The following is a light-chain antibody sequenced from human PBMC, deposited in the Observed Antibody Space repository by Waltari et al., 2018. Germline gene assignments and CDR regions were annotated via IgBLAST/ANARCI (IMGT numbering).Light chain of an antibody. J-gene: IGKJ4*01. V-gene: IGKV3-20*01. CDR3: QQYDGEVVT. CDR2: GTS. Sequence: EIVLTQSPGTLSLSPGERATLSCRASQSVTSISLTWYQQKLCQAPRLLIYGTSSRATVIPDRFSGSGSGTDFTLTISRLEPEDFAVYYCQQYDGEVVTFGGGTKVEI. CDR1: QSVTSIS.